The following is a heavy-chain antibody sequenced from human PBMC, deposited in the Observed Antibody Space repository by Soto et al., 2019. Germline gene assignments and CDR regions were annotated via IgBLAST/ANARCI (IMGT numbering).Heavy chain of an antibody. Sequence: PGGSLRLSCAASGFTFSSYSMNWVRQAPGKGLEWVSYISSSSSTIYYADSVKGRFTISRDNSKNTLYLQMNSLRAEDTAVYYCAKDGILVPAGLNDAFDIWGQGTMVTVSS. J-gene: IGHJ3*02. D-gene: IGHD2-2*01. CDR1: GFTFSSYS. CDR3: AKDGILVPAGLNDAFDI. V-gene: IGHV3-48*04. CDR2: ISSSSSTI.